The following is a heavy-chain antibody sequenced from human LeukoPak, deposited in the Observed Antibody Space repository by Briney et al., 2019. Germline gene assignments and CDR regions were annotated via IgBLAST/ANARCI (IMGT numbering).Heavy chain of an antibody. V-gene: IGHV4-34*01. J-gene: IGHJ5*02. Sequence: SETLSLTCAVYGGSFSGYYWSWIRQPPGKGLEWIGEINHSGSTNYNPSLKSRVTISVDTSKNQFSLKLSSVTAADTAVYYCAIFISGSYSGGWFDPWGQGTLVTVSS. D-gene: IGHD1-26*01. CDR2: INHSGST. CDR3: AIFISGSYSGGWFDP. CDR1: GGSFSGYY.